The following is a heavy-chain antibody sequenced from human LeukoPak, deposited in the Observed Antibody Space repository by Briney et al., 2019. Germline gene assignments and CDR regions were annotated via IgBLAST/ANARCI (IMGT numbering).Heavy chain of an antibody. J-gene: IGHJ3*02. D-gene: IGHD6-19*01. CDR2: MNPNSGNT. CDR1: GYTFTIYD. V-gene: IGHV1-8*01. Sequence: ASVKVSCKASGYTFTIYDINWVRQATGQGLEWMGWMNPNSGNTGYAQKFQGRVTMTRNTSISTAYMELSSLRSEDTAVYYCARVGVAARGDAFDIWGQGTMVTVSS. CDR3: ARVGVAARGDAFDI.